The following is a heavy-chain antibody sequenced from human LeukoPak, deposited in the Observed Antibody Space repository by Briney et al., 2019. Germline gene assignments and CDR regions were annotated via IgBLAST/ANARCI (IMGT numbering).Heavy chain of an antibody. D-gene: IGHD3-10*01. CDR1: GGSFSGYY. V-gene: IGHV4-34*01. CDR3: ASSYSSGAFDI. Sequence: SETLSLTCAVYGGSFSGYYWSWIRQPPGKGLEWIGEINHSGSTNYNPSLKSRVTISVDTSKNQFSLKLSSVTAADTAVYYCASSYSSGAFDIWGQRTMVTVSS. J-gene: IGHJ3*02. CDR2: INHSGST.